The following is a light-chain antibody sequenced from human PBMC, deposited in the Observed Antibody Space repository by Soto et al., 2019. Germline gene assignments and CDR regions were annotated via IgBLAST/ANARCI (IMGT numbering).Light chain of an antibody. V-gene: IGKV4-1*01. CDR2: WAS. Sequence: IVMTQSPDSLAVSLGERATINCKSSQSVLYSSNNKNYLALYQQKPGQPPKLLIYWASTRESGVPDRFSGSGSGTDFTLTSSSLQAEDVAVYYCQQYYSTFSPTFGQGNKLEIK. J-gene: IGKJ2*01. CDR1: QSVLYSSNNKNY. CDR3: QQYYSTFSPT.